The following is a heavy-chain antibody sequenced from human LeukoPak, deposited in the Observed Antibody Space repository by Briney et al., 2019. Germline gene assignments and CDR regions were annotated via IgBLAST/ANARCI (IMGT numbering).Heavy chain of an antibody. CDR3: AREEAAAGTLG. Sequence: SQTLSLTCTVSGGSISSGDYYWSWIRQPPGKGLEWIGYIYYSGSTYYNPSLKSRVTISVDTSKNQFSLKLSSVTAADTAVCYCAREEAAAGTLGWDQGTLVTVSS. D-gene: IGHD6-13*01. V-gene: IGHV4-30-4*08. CDR2: IYYSGST. CDR1: GGSISSGDYY. J-gene: IGHJ4*02.